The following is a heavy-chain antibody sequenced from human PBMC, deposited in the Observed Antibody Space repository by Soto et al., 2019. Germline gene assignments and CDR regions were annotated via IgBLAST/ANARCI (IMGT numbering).Heavy chain of an antibody. Sequence: GASVKVSCKASGYTFTSYGIIWVRQAPGQGLEWMGWISAYNSNTNYAKKLKGRVTMTTDTSTSTAYMELRSLRSDDTAVYYCARVVPGAEAWFGPWGQGTLVTVSS. V-gene: IGHV1-18*01. J-gene: IGHJ5*02. CDR3: ARVVPGAEAWFGP. CDR2: ISAYNSNT. D-gene: IGHD2-2*01. CDR1: GYTFTSYG.